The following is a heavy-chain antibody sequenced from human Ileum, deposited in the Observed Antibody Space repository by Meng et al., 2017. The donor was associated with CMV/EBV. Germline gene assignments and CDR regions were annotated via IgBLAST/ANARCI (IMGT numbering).Heavy chain of an antibody. CDR2: VRSDGSNK. Sequence: QVQRGESGGGWGQPGGSLRLSCAVSGLTFSSYGMHWVRQAPGKGLEWVAFVRSDGSNKYYADSVKGRFTISRDNSENTLFLQMNSLRADDTAVYYCSSLGDYWGQGTLVTVSS. CDR3: SSLGDY. J-gene: IGHJ4*02. D-gene: IGHD3-16*01. V-gene: IGHV3-30*02. CDR1: GLTFSSYG.